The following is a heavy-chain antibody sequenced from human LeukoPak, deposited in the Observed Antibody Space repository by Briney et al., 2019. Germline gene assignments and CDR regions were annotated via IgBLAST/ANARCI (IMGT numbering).Heavy chain of an antibody. V-gene: IGHV3-23*01. CDR2: ISGSGVNT. J-gene: IGHJ4*02. CDR1: GFTFSTYA. D-gene: IGHD3-22*01. Sequence: PGGSLRLSCAASGFTFSTYAMSWVRQAPGKGLEWVATISGSGVNTYYADSVKGRFTISRDNSKNTLYVQMNSLRAEDTAVYYCAKEPPAKIVVVTPWYFDYWGQGTLVTVSS. CDR3: AKEPPAKIVVVTPWYFDY.